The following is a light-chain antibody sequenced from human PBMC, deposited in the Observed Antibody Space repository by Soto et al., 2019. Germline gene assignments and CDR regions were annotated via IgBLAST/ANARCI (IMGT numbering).Light chain of an antibody. CDR1: QSVSSSY. Sequence: GERATLSCRASQSVSSSYLAWYQQNPGQAPRLLIYGASSRATGIPDRFSGSGSGTDFTLTISRLEPEDFAVYYCQQYGSSPLTFGGGSKVDIK. CDR2: GAS. J-gene: IGKJ4*01. V-gene: IGKV3-20*01. CDR3: QQYGSSPLT.